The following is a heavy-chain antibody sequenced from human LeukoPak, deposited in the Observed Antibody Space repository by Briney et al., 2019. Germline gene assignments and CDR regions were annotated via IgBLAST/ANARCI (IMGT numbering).Heavy chain of an antibody. V-gene: IGHV1-69*13. J-gene: IGHJ6*02. CDR1: GGTFSSYA. D-gene: IGHD6-19*01. CDR2: IIPIFGTA. CDR3: VREIPNSSGDCYYYGMDV. Sequence: ASVKVSCKASGGTFSSYAISWVRQAPGQGLEWMGGIIPIFGTANYAQKFQGRVTITADESTSTAYMELSSLRSEDTAVYYCVREIPNSSGDCYYYGMDVWGQGTTVTVSS.